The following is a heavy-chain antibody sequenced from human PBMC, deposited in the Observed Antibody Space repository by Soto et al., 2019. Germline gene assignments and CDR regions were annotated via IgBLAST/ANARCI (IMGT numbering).Heavy chain of an antibody. J-gene: IGHJ3*02. CDR2: ISYSGSTI. CDR1: GFTFSDYY. Sequence: KASETLRLSCAASGFTFSDYYMSWIRQAPGKGLEWVSYISYSGSTIYYADSVKGRFTISRDNAKNSLYLQMNSLRAEDTAVYYCARDNLAFDIWGQGTMVTVSS. V-gene: IGHV3-11*01. CDR3: ARDNLAFDI.